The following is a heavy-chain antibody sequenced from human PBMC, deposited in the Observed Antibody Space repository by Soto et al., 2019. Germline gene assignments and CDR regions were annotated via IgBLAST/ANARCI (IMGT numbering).Heavy chain of an antibody. Sequence: ASVKVSCKASGGTFSSYAISWVRQAPGQGLEWMGGIIPIFGTANYAQKFQGRVTITADESTSTAYMELSSLRSEDTAVYYCARVGYYDGSGPPLWFDPWGQGTLVTVSS. CDR2: IIPIFGTA. D-gene: IGHD3-22*01. CDR1: GGTFSSYA. V-gene: IGHV1-69*13. J-gene: IGHJ5*02. CDR3: ARVGYYDGSGPPLWFDP.